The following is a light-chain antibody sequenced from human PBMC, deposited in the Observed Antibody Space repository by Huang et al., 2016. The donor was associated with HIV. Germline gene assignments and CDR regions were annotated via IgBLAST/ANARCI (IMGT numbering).Light chain of an antibody. Sequence: DIQMTQSPSTLSASVGDRVTITCRASQNISTWLAWYQQKPGRAPKLLFYDASSVESGVPSRFSDSGSGTEVSLTISSLQPNNFATYFCQQYRSYPYTFGQGTKLEIK. CDR3: QQYRSYPYT. CDR2: DAS. CDR1: QNISTW. J-gene: IGKJ2*01. V-gene: IGKV1-5*01.